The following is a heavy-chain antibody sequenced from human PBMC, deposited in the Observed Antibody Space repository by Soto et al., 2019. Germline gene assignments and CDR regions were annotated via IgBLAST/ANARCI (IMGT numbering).Heavy chain of an antibody. V-gene: IGHV1-46*01. CDR2: VNPSGGST. CDR3: AREENCSDGICYSEYFQR. D-gene: IGHD2-15*01. J-gene: IGHJ1*01. Sequence: QVQLEQSGAEVKKPGASVKVSCKASEYIFTAYSMHWVRRAPGQGLQWMGVVNPSGGSTNYAQKFQGRITLTRDTSRNTFYMDLSSLTSEDTAVYYCAREENCSDGICYSEYFQRWGQGTLVTVSS. CDR1: EYIFTAYS.